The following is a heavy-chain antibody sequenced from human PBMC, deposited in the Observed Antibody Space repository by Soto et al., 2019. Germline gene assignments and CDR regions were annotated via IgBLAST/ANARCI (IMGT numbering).Heavy chain of an antibody. CDR1: GFTFSSYA. Sequence: GGSLRLSCAASGFTFSSYAMSWFRQAPGKGLEWVSAISGSGYTTYYADSVRGRFTISRDSSKNTLYLQMNSLRAEDTAVYFCAKANYNGSGTYYPNFDCWGQGTLVTVSS. V-gene: IGHV3-23*01. D-gene: IGHD3-10*01. CDR2: ISGSGYTT. J-gene: IGHJ4*02. CDR3: AKANYNGSGTYYPNFDC.